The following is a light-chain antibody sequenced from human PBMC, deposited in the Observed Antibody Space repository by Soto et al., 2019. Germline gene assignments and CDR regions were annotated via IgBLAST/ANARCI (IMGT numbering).Light chain of an antibody. CDR2: QDS. CDR3: QAWDSSGV. Sequence: SYELTQPPSVSVSPGQTASITCSGDKLGDKYARWYQQKPGQSPVLVIYQDSKRPSGIPERFSGSNSGNTATLTISGTQAMDEADYYCQAWDSSGVFGGGTKLTVL. J-gene: IGLJ2*01. CDR1: KLGDKY. V-gene: IGLV3-1*01.